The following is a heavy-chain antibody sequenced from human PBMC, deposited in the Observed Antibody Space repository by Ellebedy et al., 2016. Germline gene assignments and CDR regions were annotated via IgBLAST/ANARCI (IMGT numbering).Heavy chain of an antibody. J-gene: IGHJ5*02. V-gene: IGHV3-33*05. Sequence: GGSLRLSCTTSGFAFNNYGMNWVRQAPGKGLEWLAVITSDGGSKNYADSVKGRFTISRDNSKNTLYLQMNSLRAEDTAVYYCARGVGSGWFDPWGQGTLVTVSS. D-gene: IGHD2-15*01. CDR2: ITSDGGSK. CDR1: GFAFNNYG. CDR3: ARGVGSGWFDP.